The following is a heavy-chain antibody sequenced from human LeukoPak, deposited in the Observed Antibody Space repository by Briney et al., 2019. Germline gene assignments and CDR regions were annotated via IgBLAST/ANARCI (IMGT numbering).Heavy chain of an antibody. Sequence: PSETLSLTCTVSGGSISSYYWSWIRQPPGKGLEWIGYIYYSGSTNYNPSLKSRVTISVDTSKNQFSLKLSSVTAADTAVYYCARVPGTADQHWGQGTLVTVSS. CDR2: IYYSGST. V-gene: IGHV4-59*01. CDR1: GGSISSYY. D-gene: IGHD2-8*02. J-gene: IGHJ1*01. CDR3: ARVPGTADQH.